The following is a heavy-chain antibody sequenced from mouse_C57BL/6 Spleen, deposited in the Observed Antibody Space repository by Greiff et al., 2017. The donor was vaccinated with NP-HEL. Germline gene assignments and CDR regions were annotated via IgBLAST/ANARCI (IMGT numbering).Heavy chain of an antibody. D-gene: IGHD2-4*01. CDR2: ISDGGSYT. Sequence: EVKLMESGGGLVKPGGSLKLSCAASGFTFSSYAMSWVRQTPEKRLEWVATISDGGSYTYYPDNVKGRFTISRDNAKNNLYLQMSHLKSEDTAMYYCARAMITAWDYWGQGTTLTVSS. J-gene: IGHJ2*01. V-gene: IGHV5-4*03. CDR1: GFTFSSYA. CDR3: ARAMITAWDY.